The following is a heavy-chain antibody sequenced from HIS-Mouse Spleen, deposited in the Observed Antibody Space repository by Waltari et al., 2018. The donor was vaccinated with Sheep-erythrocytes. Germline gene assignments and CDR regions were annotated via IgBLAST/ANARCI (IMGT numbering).Heavy chain of an antibody. CDR3: ARETGIAASKRAFDI. Sequence: QVQLQESGPGLVKPSQTLSLTCTVSGGSLSSGGSYWGWIRQHPGKGLEWIGYIYYSGSTYYNPSLKSRVTISVDTSKNQFSLKLSSVTAADTAVYYCARETGIAASKRAFDIWGQGTMVTVSS. CDR2: IYYSGST. V-gene: IGHV4-31*03. CDR1: GGSLSSGGSY. J-gene: IGHJ3*02. D-gene: IGHD6-13*01.